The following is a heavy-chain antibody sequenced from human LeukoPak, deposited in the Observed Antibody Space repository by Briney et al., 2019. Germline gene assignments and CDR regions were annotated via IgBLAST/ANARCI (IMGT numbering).Heavy chain of an antibody. Sequence: ASLRLSCAASGFTVSSNYMSWVRQAPGKGLEWVSVIYSGGSTYYADSVKGRFTISRDNSKHTLYLQMNSLRVEDTAVYYCARDRLYSSSSEDYWGQGTLVTVSS. CDR2: IYSGGST. V-gene: IGHV3-53*01. J-gene: IGHJ4*02. CDR1: GFTVSSNY. D-gene: IGHD6-6*01. CDR3: ARDRLYSSSSEDY.